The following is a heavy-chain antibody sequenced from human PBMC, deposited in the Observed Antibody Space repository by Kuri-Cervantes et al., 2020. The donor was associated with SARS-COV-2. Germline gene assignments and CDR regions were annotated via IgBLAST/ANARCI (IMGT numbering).Heavy chain of an antibody. V-gene: IGHV4-38-2*01. CDR1: GYSISSGYY. CDR2: IYHSGST. J-gene: IGHJ4*02. CDR3: ARAVGSPVEMATKAAGNYFDY. D-gene: IGHD5-24*01. Sequence: GSLRLTCAVSGYSISSGYYWGWIRQPPGKGLEWIGSIYHSGSTYYNPSLKSRVTISVDTSKNQFSLKLSSVTAADTAVYYCARAVGSPVEMATKAAGNYFDYWGQGTLVTVSS.